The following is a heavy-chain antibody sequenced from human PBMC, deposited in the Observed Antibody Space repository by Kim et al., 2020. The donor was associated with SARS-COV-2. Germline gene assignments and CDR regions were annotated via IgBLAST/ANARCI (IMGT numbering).Heavy chain of an antibody. Sequence: SETLSLTCTVSGGSVSSGSYYWSWIRQPPGKGLEWIGYIYYSGSTNYNPSLKSRVTISVDTSKNQFSLKLSSVTAADTAVYYCARIPQLPWTVVDYWGQGTLVTVSS. CDR2: IYYSGST. CDR3: ARIPQLPWTVVDY. V-gene: IGHV4-61*01. CDR1: GGSVSSGSYY. D-gene: IGHD2-2*01. J-gene: IGHJ4*02.